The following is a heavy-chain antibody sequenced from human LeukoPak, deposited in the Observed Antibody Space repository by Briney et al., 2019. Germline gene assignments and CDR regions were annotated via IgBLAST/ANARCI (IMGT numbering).Heavy chain of an antibody. CDR3: ARVAYYYDSSGPDY. CDR1: GFTFSSYA. V-gene: IGHV3-30-3*01. CDR2: ISYDGSNK. D-gene: IGHD3-22*01. J-gene: IGHJ4*02. Sequence: GGSLRLSCAASGFTFSSYAMHWVRQAPGKGLEWAAVISYDGSNKYYADSVKGRFTISRDNSKNTLYLQMNSLRAEDTAVYYCARVAYYYDSSGPDYWGQGTLVTVSS.